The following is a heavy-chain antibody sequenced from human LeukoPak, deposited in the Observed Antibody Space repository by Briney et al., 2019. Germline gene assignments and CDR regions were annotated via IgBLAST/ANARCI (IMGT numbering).Heavy chain of an antibody. D-gene: IGHD3-10*01. V-gene: IGHV1-18*01. Sequence: GASVKVSCKASGYTFTSYGISWVRQAPGQGLEWMAWISAYNGNTNYAQKFQGRVTMTTDTSTSTAYMELKGLRSDDTAMYYCARKGFGSGSRGDDAFDIWGQGTMVTVSS. CDR1: GYTFTSYG. J-gene: IGHJ3*02. CDR2: ISAYNGNT. CDR3: ARKGFGSGSRGDDAFDI.